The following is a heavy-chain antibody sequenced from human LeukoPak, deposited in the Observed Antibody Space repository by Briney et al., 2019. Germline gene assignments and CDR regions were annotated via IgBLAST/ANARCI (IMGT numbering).Heavy chain of an antibody. D-gene: IGHD2-2*02. Sequence: PSETLSLTCTVSGYSISSGYYWGWIRQPPGKGLEWIGSIYHSGSTYYNPSLKSRVTISVDTSKNQFSLKLSSVTAADTAVYYCARDSYCSSTSCYTGYYYYMDVWGKGTTVTVSS. CDR2: IYHSGST. CDR3: ARDSYCSSTSCYTGYYYYMDV. V-gene: IGHV4-38-2*02. CDR1: GYSISSGYY. J-gene: IGHJ6*03.